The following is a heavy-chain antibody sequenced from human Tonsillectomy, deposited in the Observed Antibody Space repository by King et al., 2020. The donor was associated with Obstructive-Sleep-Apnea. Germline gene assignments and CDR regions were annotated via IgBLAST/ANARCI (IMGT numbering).Heavy chain of an antibody. V-gene: IGHV3-30-3*01. D-gene: IGHD4-11*01. J-gene: IGHJ4*02. CDR2: MAYDGSNE. CDR3: ARESYGNHYFDY. CDR1: GFTFSSYA. Sequence: VQLVESGGGVVQPGRSLRLSCAASGFTFSSYAMHWVRQAPGKGLEWVAGMAYDGSNEYYADSVKGRFTISRDNSKSTLYLQMNSLRTEDTAVYYCARESYGNHYFDYWGQGTLVTVSS.